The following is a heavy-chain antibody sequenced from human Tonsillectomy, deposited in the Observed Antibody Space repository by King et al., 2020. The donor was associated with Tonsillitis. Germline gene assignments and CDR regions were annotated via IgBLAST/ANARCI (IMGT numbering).Heavy chain of an antibody. CDR1: GGSFRNHA. Sequence: VQLVESGAEVKKPGSSVKVSCKASGGSFRNHAINWVRQAPGQGLEWMGGIIPIFAIVNYGQKFQGRVTITADEYTSTAYMELSSLRSDDTAVYYCARAVLPAAANNWFDPWGQGTVVTVS. V-gene: IGHV1-69*01. J-gene: IGHJ5*02. D-gene: IGHD2-2*01. CDR3: ARAVLPAAANNWFDP. CDR2: IIPIFAIV.